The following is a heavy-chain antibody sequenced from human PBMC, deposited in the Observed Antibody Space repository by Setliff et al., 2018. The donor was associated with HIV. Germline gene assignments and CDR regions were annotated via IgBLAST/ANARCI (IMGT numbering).Heavy chain of an antibody. CDR1: GGSISSYY. CDR2: IYYSGST. D-gene: IGHD6-13*01. Sequence: PSETLSLTCTVSGGSISSYYWSWTRQPPGKGLEWIGYIYYSGSTNYNPSLKSRVTISVDTSKNQFSLKLSSVTAVDTAVYYCARHGSSWYYFDYWGQGTLVTVSS. V-gene: IGHV4-59*08. CDR3: ARHGSSWYYFDY. J-gene: IGHJ4*02.